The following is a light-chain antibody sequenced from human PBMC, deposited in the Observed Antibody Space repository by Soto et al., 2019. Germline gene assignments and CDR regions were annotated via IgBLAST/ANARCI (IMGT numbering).Light chain of an antibody. CDR3: LQNHNYPRT. J-gene: IGKJ1*01. CDR1: QSISDD. Sequence: IQMTQFPSSLSASVGDRVTITFRANQSISDDVGWYQQTPGKAPKLLISGASRLQSGVPSRFSGSGSGAAFTLTITSLRPEDSATYYCLQNHNYPRTFGQGTKVDNK. CDR2: GAS. V-gene: IGKV1-6*01.